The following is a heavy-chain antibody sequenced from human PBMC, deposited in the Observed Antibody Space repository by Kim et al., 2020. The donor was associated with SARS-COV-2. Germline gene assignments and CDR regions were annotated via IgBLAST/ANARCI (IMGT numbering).Heavy chain of an antibody. Sequence: GGSLRLSCAASGFTFSSYGMHWVRQAPGKGLAWVAVIWYDGSNKYYADSVKGRFTISRDNSKNTLYLQMNSQRAEDTAVYYCARGPRFGGVIAPFDYWGQGTLVTVSS. J-gene: IGHJ4*02. CDR1: GFTFSSYG. CDR2: IWYDGSNK. V-gene: IGHV3-33*01. D-gene: IGHD3-16*02. CDR3: ARGPRFGGVIAPFDY.